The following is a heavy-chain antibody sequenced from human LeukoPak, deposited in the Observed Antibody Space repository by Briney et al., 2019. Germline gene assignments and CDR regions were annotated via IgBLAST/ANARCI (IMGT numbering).Heavy chain of an antibody. Sequence: GESLKISCKGSGYNFNTYWIGWVRQMPGKGLEWMGIIYPGGSDTRYSPSFQGQVTISADKSISTAYLQWSSLKASDTAMYYCAREYSSSTLGFDYWGQGTLVTVSS. J-gene: IGHJ4*02. CDR3: AREYSSSTLGFDY. CDR1: GYNFNTYW. CDR2: IYPGGSDT. D-gene: IGHD6-6*01. V-gene: IGHV5-51*01.